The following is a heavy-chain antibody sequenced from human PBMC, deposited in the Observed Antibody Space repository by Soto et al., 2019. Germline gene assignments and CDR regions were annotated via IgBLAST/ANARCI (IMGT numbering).Heavy chain of an antibody. D-gene: IGHD3-10*01. CDR3: ARGVTMVRGVIHTPYFDY. CDR2: IDYSGST. CDR1: GGSISSGGYY. Sequence: QVQLQESGPGLVKPSQTLSLTCTVSGGSISSGGYYWSWIRQHPGKGLEWIGYIDYSGSTYYNPSLKSRVNISVDTSKNQFFLKLRSVTAADTAVYYCARGVTMVRGVIHTPYFDYWGQGTLVTVSS. V-gene: IGHV4-31*03. J-gene: IGHJ4*02.